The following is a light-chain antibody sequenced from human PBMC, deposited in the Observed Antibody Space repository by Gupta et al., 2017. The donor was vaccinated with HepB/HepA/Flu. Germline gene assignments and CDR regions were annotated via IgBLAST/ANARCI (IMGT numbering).Light chain of an antibody. V-gene: IGLV2-23*02. CDR3: CSCAAISTPWV. Sequence: QSALTQPAPVAAASGQPITISCTGTSSDVGSYNLVSWYQQHQGKAPKLMIHEVSKPPSGVSDRFSGSKCGNTGSLTTPGLHAEDEADYYCCSCAAISTPWVFGGGTKLTVL. J-gene: IGLJ3*02. CDR1: SSDVGSYNL. CDR2: EVS.